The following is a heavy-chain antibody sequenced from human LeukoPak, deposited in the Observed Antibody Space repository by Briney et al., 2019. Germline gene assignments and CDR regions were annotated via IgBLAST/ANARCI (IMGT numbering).Heavy chain of an antibody. Sequence: PGGSLRLSCAASGFTFSSYAMHWVRQAPGKGLEWVAVISYDGSNKYYADSVKGRFTISRDDSKNTLYLQMNSLSAEDTAVYYCARDIHCSSTSCYGAFDIWGQGTMVTVSS. D-gene: IGHD2-2*01. CDR3: ARDIHCSSTSCYGAFDI. V-gene: IGHV3-30*04. CDR2: ISYDGSNK. J-gene: IGHJ3*02. CDR1: GFTFSSYA.